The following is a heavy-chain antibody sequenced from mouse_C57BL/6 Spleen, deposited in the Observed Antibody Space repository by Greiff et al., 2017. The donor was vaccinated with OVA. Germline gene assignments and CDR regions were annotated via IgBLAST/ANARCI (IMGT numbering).Heavy chain of an antibody. CDR1: GYTFTSYG. D-gene: IGHD1-1*01. CDR3: ARYGDYYGSSYEYFDV. J-gene: IGHJ1*03. V-gene: IGHV1-81*01. Sequence: VQLQQSGAELARPGASVKLSCKASGYTFTSYGISWVKQRTGQGLEWIGEIYPRSGNTYYNEKFKGKATLTADKSSSTAYMELRSLTSEDSAVYFCARYGDYYGSSYEYFDVWGTGTTVTVSS. CDR2: IYPRSGNT.